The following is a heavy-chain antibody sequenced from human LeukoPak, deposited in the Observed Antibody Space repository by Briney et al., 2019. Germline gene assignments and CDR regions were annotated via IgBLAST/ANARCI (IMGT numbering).Heavy chain of an antibody. Sequence: TETLSLTCAVYGGSFSGYYWSWIRQPPGKGLEWIGEINHSGSTNYNPSLKSRVTISVDTSKNQFSLKLSSVTAADTAVYYCARGHRGYGSGSYYYWFHPWGQGTLVTVSS. D-gene: IGHD3-10*01. V-gene: IGHV4-34*01. CDR2: INHSGST. CDR3: ARGHRGYGSGSYYYWFHP. J-gene: IGHJ5*01. CDR1: GGSFSGYY.